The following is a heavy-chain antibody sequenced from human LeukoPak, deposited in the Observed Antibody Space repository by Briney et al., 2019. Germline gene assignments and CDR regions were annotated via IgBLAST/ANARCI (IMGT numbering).Heavy chain of an antibody. CDR3: TTVTIKVY. D-gene: IGHD1-1*01. CDR2: IKSKTDGGTT. V-gene: IGHV3-15*01. J-gene: IGHJ4*02. CDR1: GFTFRNAW. Sequence: NAGGSLRLSCAASGFTFRNAWMSWVRQAPGKGLEWVGLIKSKTDGGTTDCAAPVKGRFTISRDDSKNTLYLQMNSLKTEDTAVYYCTTVTIKVYWGQGTLVTVSS.